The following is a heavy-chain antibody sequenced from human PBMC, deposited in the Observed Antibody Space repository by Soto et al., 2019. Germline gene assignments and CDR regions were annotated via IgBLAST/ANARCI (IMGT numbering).Heavy chain of an antibody. V-gene: IGHV3-23*01. CDR2: ISGSGGST. CDR1: GFTFSSYA. CDR3: ALFGELLYRAPENYGMDV. J-gene: IGHJ6*02. Sequence: PGGSLRLSCAASGFTFSSYAMSWVRQAPGKGLEWVSAISGSGGSTYYADSVKGRFTISRDNSKNTLYLQMNSLRAEDTAVYYCALFGELLYRAPENYGMDVWGQGTTVTVSS. D-gene: IGHD3-10*01.